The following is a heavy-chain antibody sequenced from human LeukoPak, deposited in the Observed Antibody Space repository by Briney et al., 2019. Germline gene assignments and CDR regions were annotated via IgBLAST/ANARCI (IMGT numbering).Heavy chain of an antibody. CDR1: GFIFSSYA. Sequence: GGSLRLSCAASGFIFSSYAMSWVRQAPGKGLEWVSAISGSGGSTYYADSVKGRFTISRENSKKTLYVQMNSLRDEDTAVYYCAKGIDSNYYDSSGYSYFFDYWGQGTLVTVSS. CDR3: AKGIDSNYYDSSGYSYFFDY. V-gene: IGHV3-23*01. CDR2: ISGSGGST. D-gene: IGHD3-22*01. J-gene: IGHJ4*02.